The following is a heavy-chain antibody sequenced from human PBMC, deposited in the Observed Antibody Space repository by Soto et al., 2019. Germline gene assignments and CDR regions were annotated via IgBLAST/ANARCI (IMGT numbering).Heavy chain of an antibody. CDR3: ARSGYYDSTGYFSAAPYH. CDR1: GGSMNNYY. V-gene: IGHV4-59*01. CDR2: LYDSGIS. Sequence: PSETLSLTCIVSGGSMNNYYWSWVRQTPGKGLEWIGYLYDSGISIYNPSLKGRVTISKDKSKNQFSLRLTAVTAADTGVYYCARSGYYDSTGYFSAAPYHWGQGALVPVS. J-gene: IGHJ5*02. D-gene: IGHD3-22*01.